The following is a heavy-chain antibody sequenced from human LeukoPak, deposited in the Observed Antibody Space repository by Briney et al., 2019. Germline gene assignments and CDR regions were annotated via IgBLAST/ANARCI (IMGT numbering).Heavy chain of an antibody. CDR2: IYHSGST. CDR1: GGSISSGSYY. Sequence: SETLSLTCTVSGGSISSGSYYWGWIRQPPGKGVEWIGSIYHSGSTYYNPSLKSRVTISVDTSKNQFSLKLSSVTAADTAVYYCARQTYYYDSSGYYPHDAFDIWGQGTMVTVSS. J-gene: IGHJ3*02. V-gene: IGHV4-39*01. CDR3: ARQTYYYDSSGYYPHDAFDI. D-gene: IGHD3-22*01.